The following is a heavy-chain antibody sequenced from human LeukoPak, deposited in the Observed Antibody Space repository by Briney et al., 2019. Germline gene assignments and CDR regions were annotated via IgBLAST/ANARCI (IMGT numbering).Heavy chain of an antibody. CDR2: ITPNSGGT. J-gene: IGHJ4*02. V-gene: IGHV1-2*02. Sequence: AAVNVSCSCAGYTFTSYYIHWVRLAPGPGLEWMGGITPNSGGTNYEHKFQGRVTMTRDTASSTAYMELSRLRSDDTAVYYCARDHSYYDSGSYSNVDYWGQGTLVTVSS. CDR1: GYTFTSYY. CDR3: ARDHSYYDSGSYSNVDY. D-gene: IGHD3-10*01.